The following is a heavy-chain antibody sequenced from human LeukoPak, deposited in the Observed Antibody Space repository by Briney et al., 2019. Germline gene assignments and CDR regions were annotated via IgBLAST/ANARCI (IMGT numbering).Heavy chain of an antibody. Sequence: ASVKVSCKASVYTLTSYGISWVRQAPGQGVEWMGWISAYNGNTNYTQKLQGRVTMTTDTSTSTAYMELRSLRSDDTAVYYCARGGPIVVVPAALQLVDYWGQGTLVTVSS. D-gene: IGHD2-2*01. CDR3: ARGGPIVVVPAALQLVDY. J-gene: IGHJ4*02. CDR1: VYTLTSYG. V-gene: IGHV1-18*01. CDR2: ISAYNGNT.